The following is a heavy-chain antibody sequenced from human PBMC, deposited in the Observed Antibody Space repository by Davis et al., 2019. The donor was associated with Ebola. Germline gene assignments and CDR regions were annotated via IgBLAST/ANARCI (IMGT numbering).Heavy chain of an antibody. J-gene: IGHJ4*02. CDR3: ARSRPYRGSYFDY. CDR2: IYSSGST. V-gene: IGHV4-59*01. Sequence: PSETLSLTCAVSGGSFSSYYWSWIRQPPGKGLEWIGYIYSSGSTQYNPSLRSRVTLSVDTSKNQFSLKLSSVTAADTAVYYCARSRPYRGSYFDYWGQGTLVTVSS. D-gene: IGHD1-26*01. CDR1: GGSFSSYY.